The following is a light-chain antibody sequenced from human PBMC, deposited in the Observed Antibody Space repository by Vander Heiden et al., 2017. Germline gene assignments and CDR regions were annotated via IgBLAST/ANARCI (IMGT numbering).Light chain of an antibody. J-gene: IGLJ2*01. CDR3: QAWDDSAAVV. V-gene: IGLV3-1*01. Sequence: SYELTQPPSVSVSPGQTASITCSGDKLGNKYACWYQQRPGQSPVLVIYQDTKRPSEIPERFSGSNSGNTATLTSSGTQAMDEADYYCQAWDDSAAVVFGGGTKLTVL. CDR2: QDT. CDR1: KLGNKY.